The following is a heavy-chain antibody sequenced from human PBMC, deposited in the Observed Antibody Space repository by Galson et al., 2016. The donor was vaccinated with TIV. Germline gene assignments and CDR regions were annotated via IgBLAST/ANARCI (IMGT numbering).Heavy chain of an antibody. CDR1: GXSLSDLS. V-gene: IGHV1-24*01. J-gene: IGHJ4*02. CDR3: ASVAWFPGLSLDN. CDR2: FDPEQHKK. D-gene: IGHD2/OR15-2a*01. Sequence: SXKVSCKASGXSLSDLSMHWVRQAPGKGLEWMGGFDPEQHKKIYAHNLQGRVTLTEDTSTDTAFLELSSLSFEDTAVYYCASVAWFPGLSLDNWGQGTLVIVSS.